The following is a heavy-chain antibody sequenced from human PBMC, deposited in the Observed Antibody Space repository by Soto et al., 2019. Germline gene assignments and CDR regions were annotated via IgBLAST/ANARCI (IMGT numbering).Heavy chain of an antibody. CDR2: TYYRSKWYN. J-gene: IGHJ5*02. D-gene: IGHD1-26*01. V-gene: IGHV6-1*01. Sequence: PSQTLSLTCAISGDSVSSDSAAWNWIRQSPSRGLEWLGRTYYRSKWYNDYAVSVKSRITINPDTSTNQFSLQLKSVTPEDTAVYYCARSPPVIGANWFDPWGQGTLVTVS. CDR3: ARSPPVIGANWFDP. CDR1: GDSVSSDSAA.